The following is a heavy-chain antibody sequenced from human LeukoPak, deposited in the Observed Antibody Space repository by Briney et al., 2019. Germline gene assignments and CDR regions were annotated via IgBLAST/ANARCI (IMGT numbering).Heavy chain of an antibody. CDR1: GYTFSRNA. J-gene: IGHJ3*02. CDR2: LNTKTGTP. V-gene: IGHV7-4-1*02. CDR3: ARRSPSADAFAI. Sequence: ASVKVSCKASGYTFSRNAISWVRQAPGQGLEWIGWLNTKTGTPTYAQVFTGRFFFSLDISARTTYLQISPLKPEDTAVYYCARRSPSADAFAIWGQGTMVTVSS.